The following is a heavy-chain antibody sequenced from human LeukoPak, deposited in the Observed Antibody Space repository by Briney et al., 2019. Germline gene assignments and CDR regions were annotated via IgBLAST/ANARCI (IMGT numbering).Heavy chain of an antibody. V-gene: IGHV1-2*02. CDR3: AGGGGSGSSFDP. D-gene: IGHD3-10*01. CDR2: INPNRGGT. Sequence: ASVKVSCKASGYTFTGYYMHWVRQAPGQGLELMGWINPNRGGTNYAQKFQDRVTMTGDTFISTGYMEMGRLRSDDNGVYYCAGGGGSGSSFDPWGQGTLVTVSS. CDR1: GYTFTGYY. J-gene: IGHJ5*02.